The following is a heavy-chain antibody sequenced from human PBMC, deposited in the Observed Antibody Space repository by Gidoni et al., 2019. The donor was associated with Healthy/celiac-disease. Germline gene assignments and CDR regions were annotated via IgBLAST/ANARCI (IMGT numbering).Heavy chain of an antibody. CDR1: GGSLSSSSYY. CDR2: IYYSGST. J-gene: IGHJ5*02. CDR3: ARDLVGATTYWFDP. V-gene: IGHV4-39*07. Sequence: QLQLQESGPGLVKPSETLSLTCTVSGGSLSSSSYYWGWIRQPPGKGLEWIGSIYYSGSTYYNPSLKSRVTISVDTSKNQFSLKLSSVTAADTAVYYCARDLVGATTYWFDPWGQGTLVTVSS. D-gene: IGHD1-26*01.